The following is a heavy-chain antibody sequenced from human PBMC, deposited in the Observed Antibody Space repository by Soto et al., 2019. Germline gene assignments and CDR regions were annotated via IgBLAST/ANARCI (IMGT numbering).Heavy chain of an antibody. Sequence: QVQLVQSGAEVKKPGSSVKVSCKASGGTFSSYAISWVRQAPGQGLEWMGGIIPIFGTANYAQKFQGRVTSTADEATSTAYMERSSLRSEDTAGYYCARPRSYRGYYYYGMDVWGQGTTVTVSS. CDR1: GGTFSSYA. V-gene: IGHV1-69*01. D-gene: IGHD2-2*02. CDR3: ARPRSYRGYYYYGMDV. J-gene: IGHJ6*02. CDR2: IIPIFGTA.